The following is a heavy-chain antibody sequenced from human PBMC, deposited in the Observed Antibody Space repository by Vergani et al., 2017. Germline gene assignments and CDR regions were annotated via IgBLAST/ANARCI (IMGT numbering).Heavy chain of an antibody. Sequence: EVRLVESGGVVVQPGGSLRLSCAASGFTFDDYAMHWVRQAPGKGLEWVSLISWDGGNTFYADSVKGRFTISKDNSKNSLYLQMNCLRVEDTALYYCAKAQEYYDSSGYYYYYGMDVWGQGTTVTVSS. V-gene: IGHV3-43D*04. CDR1: GFTFDDYA. J-gene: IGHJ6*02. CDR2: ISWDGGNT. D-gene: IGHD3-22*01. CDR3: AKAQEYYDSSGYYYYYGMDV.